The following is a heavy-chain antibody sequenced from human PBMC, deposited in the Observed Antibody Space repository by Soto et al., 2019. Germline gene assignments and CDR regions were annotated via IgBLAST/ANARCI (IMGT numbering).Heavy chain of an antibody. J-gene: IGHJ4*02. D-gene: IGHD3-3*01. V-gene: IGHV1-8*01. Sequence: SVKVSCKASGYTVTSYDINWVRQSTVQGLELMGWMNPNSGNTGYAQKFQGRVTMTRNTSISTAYMELSSLRSEDTAVYYCARGSRGYDFWSGYYHTPVFHYWGQATLVTLSS. CDR1: GYTVTSYD. CDR3: ARGSRGYDFWSGYYHTPVFHY. CDR2: MNPNSGNT.